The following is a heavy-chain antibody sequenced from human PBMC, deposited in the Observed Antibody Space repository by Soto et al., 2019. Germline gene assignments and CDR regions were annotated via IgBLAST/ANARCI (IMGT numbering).Heavy chain of an antibody. V-gene: IGHV4-34*01. CDR3: ASSTQLGDSSSWYSPWFDP. CDR2: INHSGST. CDR1: GGSFSGYY. D-gene: IGHD6-13*01. J-gene: IGHJ5*02. Sequence: SETLSLTCAVYGGSFSGYYWSWIRQPPGKGLEWIGEINHSGSTNYNPSLKSRVTISVDTSKNQFSLKLSSVTAADTAVYYCASSTQLGDSSSWYSPWFDPWGQGTLVTVSS.